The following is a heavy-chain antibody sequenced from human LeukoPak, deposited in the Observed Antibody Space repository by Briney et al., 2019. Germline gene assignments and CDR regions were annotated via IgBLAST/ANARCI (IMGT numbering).Heavy chain of an antibody. J-gene: IGHJ4*02. CDR3: ARDLVDIVATMGGAFDY. CDR2: ISGSGGST. CDR1: GFTFSSYG. D-gene: IGHD5-12*01. V-gene: IGHV3-23*01. Sequence: GGSLRLSCAASGFTFSSYGMSWVRRAPGKGLEWVSAISGSGGSTYYADSVKGRFTISRDNSKNTLYLQMNSLRAEDTAVYYCARDLVDIVATMGGAFDYWGQGTLVTVSS.